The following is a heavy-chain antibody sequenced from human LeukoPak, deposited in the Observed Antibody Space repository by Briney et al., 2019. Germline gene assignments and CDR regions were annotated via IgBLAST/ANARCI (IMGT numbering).Heavy chain of an antibody. CDR2: ISYDGSNE. V-gene: IGHV3-30-3*01. CDR3: ARAENRGPYYGMDV. J-gene: IGHJ6*02. D-gene: IGHD2/OR15-2a*01. CDR1: GFDFQNHV. Sequence: GGSLRLSCAASGFDFQNHVIHWVRQVPGKGLEWVAVISYDGSNEYYADSVKGRFTISRDNSKNTLYLQMNSLRVEDTAVYYCARAENRGPYYGMDVWGRGTTVTVSS.